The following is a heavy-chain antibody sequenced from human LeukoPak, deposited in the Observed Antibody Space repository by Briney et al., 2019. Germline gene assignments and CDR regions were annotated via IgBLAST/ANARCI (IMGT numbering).Heavy chain of an antibody. V-gene: IGHV1-46*01. CDR2: INPSGGST. D-gene: IGHD1-20*01. Sequence: ASVKVSCKASGYTFTSYYMHWVRQAPGQGLEWMGIINPSGGSTSYAQKFQGRVTMTRDTSTSTVYMELSSLRSEDTAVYYCARTSGITGCFDYWGQGTLVTFSS. CDR1: GYTFTSYY. J-gene: IGHJ4*02. CDR3: ARTSGITGCFDY.